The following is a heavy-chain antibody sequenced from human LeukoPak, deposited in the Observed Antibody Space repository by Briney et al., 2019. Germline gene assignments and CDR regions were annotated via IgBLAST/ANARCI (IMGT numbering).Heavy chain of an antibody. CDR3: AKDLLKEIQICSGGSCYSGFYFDY. CDR1: GFTFDDYG. Sequence: GGSLRLSCAASGFTFDDYGMSWVRQAPGKGLEWVSGINWNGGSTGYADSVKGRFTISRDNAKNSLYLQMNSLRAEDTAVYYCAKDLLKEIQICSGGSCYSGFYFDYWGQGTLVTVSS. V-gene: IGHV3-20*04. J-gene: IGHJ4*02. CDR2: INWNGGST. D-gene: IGHD2-15*01.